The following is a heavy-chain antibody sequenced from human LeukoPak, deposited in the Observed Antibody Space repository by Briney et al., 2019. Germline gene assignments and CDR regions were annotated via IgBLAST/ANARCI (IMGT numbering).Heavy chain of an antibody. CDR3: ARPGHYYDSSGYYPAGFDY. CDR2: IYPGDSDT. V-gene: IGHV5-51*01. J-gene: IGHJ4*02. D-gene: IGHD3-22*01. CDR1: GYSFTSYW. Sequence: GESLKISCKGSGYSFTSYWIGWVRQMPGKGLEWMGIIYPGDSDTRYSPSFQGQVTISADKSISTAYLQWSSLKASDTAMYYCARPGHYYDSSGYYPAGFDYWGQGTLVTVSS.